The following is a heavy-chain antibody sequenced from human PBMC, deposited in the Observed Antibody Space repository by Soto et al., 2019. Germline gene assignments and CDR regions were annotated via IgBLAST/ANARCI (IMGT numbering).Heavy chain of an antibody. CDR1: GFTFSSYG. J-gene: IGHJ5*02. CDR3: AKDLRYNGNHDWFDP. V-gene: IGHV3-30*18. D-gene: IGHD1-1*01. Sequence: VGSLRLSCAASGFTFSSYGMHWVRQAPGKGLEWVAVISYDGSNKYYADSVKGRFTISRDNSKNTLYLQMNSLRAEDTAVYYCAKDLRYNGNHDWFDPWGQGTRVTVSS. CDR2: ISYDGSNK.